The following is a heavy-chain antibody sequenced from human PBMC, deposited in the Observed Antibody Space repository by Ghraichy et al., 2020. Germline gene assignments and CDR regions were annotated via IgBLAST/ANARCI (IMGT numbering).Heavy chain of an antibody. D-gene: IGHD3-22*01. V-gene: IGHV1-58*01. J-gene: IGHJ3*02. CDR1: GFTFTSSA. CDR2: IVVGSGNT. Sequence: SVKVSCKASGFTFTSSAVQWVRQARGQRLEWIGWIVVGSGNTNYAQKFQERVTITRDMSTSTAYMELSSLRSEDTAVYYCAAPRLYYYDSSGYYTENDAFDIWGQGTMVTVSS. CDR3: AAPRLYYYDSSGYYTENDAFDI.